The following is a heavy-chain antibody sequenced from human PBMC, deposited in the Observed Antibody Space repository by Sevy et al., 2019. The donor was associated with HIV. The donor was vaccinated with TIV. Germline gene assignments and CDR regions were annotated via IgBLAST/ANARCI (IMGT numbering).Heavy chain of an antibody. J-gene: IGHJ6*02. CDR1: GGSINSFY. CDR3: AREVYDIMTGYSGGMYV. CDR2: VDYSGRT. Sequence: SETLSLICTVSGGSINSFYWNWIRQSPGKGLEWIGYVDYSGRTNSNPSLKSRVTISKDMSQNQVSLKLTSVTAADTAVYYCAREVYDIMTGYSGGMYVWGQGTTVTVSS. D-gene: IGHD3-9*01. V-gene: IGHV4-59*01.